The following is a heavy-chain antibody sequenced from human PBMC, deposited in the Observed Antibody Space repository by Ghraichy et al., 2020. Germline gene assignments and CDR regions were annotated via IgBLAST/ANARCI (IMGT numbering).Heavy chain of an antibody. CDR2: INHSGST. CDR3: ARGAPRIYGDYVDFDY. J-gene: IGHJ4*02. CDR1: GGSFSGYY. Sequence: GSLSLTCAVYGGSFSGYYWSWIRQPPGKGLEWIGEINHSGSTNYNPSLTSRVTISVDTSKNQFSLKLSSVTAADTAVYYCARGAPRIYGDYVDFDYWGQGTLVTVSS. D-gene: IGHD4-17*01. V-gene: IGHV4-34*01.